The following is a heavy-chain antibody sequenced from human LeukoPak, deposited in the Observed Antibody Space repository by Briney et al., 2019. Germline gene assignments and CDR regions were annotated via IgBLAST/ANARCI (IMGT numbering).Heavy chain of an antibody. CDR2: IYPGDSDT. J-gene: IGHJ5*02. D-gene: IGHD3-10*01. Sequence: GESLQISCQGSGYSFTSYWIGWVRQMPGKGLEWMGIIYPGDSDTRYSPSFQGQVTISADKSISTAYLQWSSLKASDTAMYYCARRGRGVIFQPNWFDPWGQGTLVTVSS. V-gene: IGHV5-51*01. CDR1: GYSFTSYW. CDR3: ARRGRGVIFQPNWFDP.